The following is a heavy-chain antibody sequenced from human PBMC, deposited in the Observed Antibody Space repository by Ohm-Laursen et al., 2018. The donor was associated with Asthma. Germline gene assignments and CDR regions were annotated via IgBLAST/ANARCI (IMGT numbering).Heavy chain of an antibody. CDR3: ARVRKPTYYYDSSGYLDY. D-gene: IGHD3-22*01. J-gene: IGHJ4*02. Sequence: TLSLTCTVSGGSISSGGYYWSWIRQHPGKGLEWIGYIYYSGSTYYNPSLESRVTISVDTPKNQFSLKLSSVTAADTAVYYCARVRKPTYYYDSSGYLDYWGQGTLVTVSS. CDR2: IYYSGST. CDR1: GGSISSGGYY. V-gene: IGHV4-31*03.